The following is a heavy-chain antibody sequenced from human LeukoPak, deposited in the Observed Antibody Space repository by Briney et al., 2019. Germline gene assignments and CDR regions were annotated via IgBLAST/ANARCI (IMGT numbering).Heavy chain of an antibody. CDR3: TTVVGYSGTFYPY. J-gene: IGHJ4*02. Sequence: GGSLSLSCAASGVTFSTIWMSWGRHVSGKGLEWVSRIKSKVDGGTAYYAAPVEGRFTISRDDSKNTLYLQMTILKTEDTAMYYCTTVVGYSGTFYPYWGRGTLVTVSS. V-gene: IGHV3-15*01. CDR2: IKSKVDGGTA. D-gene: IGHD1-26*01. CDR1: GVTFSTIW.